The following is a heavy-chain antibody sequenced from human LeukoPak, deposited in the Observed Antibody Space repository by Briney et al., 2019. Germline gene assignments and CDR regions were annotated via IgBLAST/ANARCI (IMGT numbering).Heavy chain of an antibody. CDR3: ARQVATKGEWAFDV. V-gene: IGHV4-39*07. Sequence: SETLSLTCTVSSVSISTSNYYWGWLRQPPGKALEWIGNIFYTGSTYYSPSLKSRVTISLDTSRNQFSLRLNSVTAADTAAYYCARQVATKGEWAFDVWGQGTMVTVSS. J-gene: IGHJ3*01. D-gene: IGHD5-12*01. CDR1: SVSISTSNYY. CDR2: IFYTGST.